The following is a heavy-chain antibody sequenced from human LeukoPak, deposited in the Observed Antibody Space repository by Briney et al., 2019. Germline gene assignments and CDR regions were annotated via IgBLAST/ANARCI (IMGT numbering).Heavy chain of an antibody. CDR2: IIPIFGTA. D-gene: IGHD1-14*01. Sequence: ASVKVSCKASGGTFSSYAISWVRQAPGQGLEWMGGIIPIFGTANYAQKFQGRVTITTDESTSTAYMELSSLRSEDTAMYYCALHPGSRPPFPSGDYWGQGTLVTVSS. CDR3: ALHPGSRPPFPSGDY. CDR1: GGTFSSYA. J-gene: IGHJ4*02. V-gene: IGHV1-69*05.